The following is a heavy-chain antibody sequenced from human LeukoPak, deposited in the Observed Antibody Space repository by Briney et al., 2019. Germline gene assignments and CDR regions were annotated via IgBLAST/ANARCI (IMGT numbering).Heavy chain of an antibody. J-gene: IGHJ3*02. CDR2: MNPNSGNT. D-gene: IGHD2-2*01. CDR1: GYTFTSYD. V-gene: IGHV1-8*01. Sequence: ASVKVSCKASGYTFTSYDINWVRQATGQGLEWMGWMNPNSGNTGYAQKFQGRVTMTRNTSISTAYMELSSLRSEDTAVYYCASPHCSSTSCHDAFDIWGQGTMVTVSS. CDR3: ASPHCSSTSCHDAFDI.